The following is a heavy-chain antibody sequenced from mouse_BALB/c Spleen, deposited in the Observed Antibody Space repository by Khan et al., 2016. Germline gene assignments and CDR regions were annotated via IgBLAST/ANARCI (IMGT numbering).Heavy chain of an antibody. V-gene: IGHV4-1*02. D-gene: IGHD1-1*01. CDR1: GFDFSRYW. CDR3: ARLGSYGIMDY. Sequence: EVKLHESGGGLVQPGGSLKLSCAASGFDFSRYWMSWVRQAPGKGLEWIGEINPDSSTINYTPYLKDKFIISRDKAKNTPYLQMSKVRSEDTALYYYARLGSYGIMDYWGQGTSITVSS. CDR2: INPDSSTI. J-gene: IGHJ4*01.